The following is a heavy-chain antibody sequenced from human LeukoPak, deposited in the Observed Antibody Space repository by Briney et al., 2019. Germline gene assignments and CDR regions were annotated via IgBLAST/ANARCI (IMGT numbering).Heavy chain of an antibody. D-gene: IGHD2-15*01. CDR1: GGTFSSYA. Sequence: SVKVSCKASGGTFSSYAISWVRQAPGQGLEWMGGIIPIFGTANYAQKFQGRVAITADESTSTAYMELSSLRSEDTAVYYCARGHCSGGSCYFDYWGQGTLVTVSS. V-gene: IGHV1-69*13. J-gene: IGHJ4*02. CDR3: ARGHCSGGSCYFDY. CDR2: IIPIFGTA.